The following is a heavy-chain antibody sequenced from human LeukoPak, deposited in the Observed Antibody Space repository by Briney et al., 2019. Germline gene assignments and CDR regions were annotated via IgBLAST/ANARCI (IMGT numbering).Heavy chain of an antibody. Sequence: PGGSLRLSCAASGFTFSSYAMSWVRQAPGKGLEWVSAISGSGGSTYYADSVKGRFTISRDNSKNTLYLQMNSLRAEDTAVYYCAKDIDGGSYYYYYMDVWGKGTTVTVSS. CDR3: AKDIDGGSYYYYYMDV. CDR2: ISGSGGST. D-gene: IGHD1-26*01. CDR1: GFTFSSYA. V-gene: IGHV3-23*01. J-gene: IGHJ6*03.